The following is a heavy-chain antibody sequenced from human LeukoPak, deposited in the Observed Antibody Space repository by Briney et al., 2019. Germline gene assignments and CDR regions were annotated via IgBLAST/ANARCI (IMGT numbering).Heavy chain of an antibody. CDR2: ISYDGSNK. J-gene: IGHJ6*02. CDR1: GFTFSSYA. V-gene: IGHV3-30*04. CDR3: ARARVGSYGPFYG. D-gene: IGHD5-18*01. Sequence: GGSLRLSCAASGFTFSSYAMHWVRQAPGKGLEWVAVISYDGSNKYYADSVKGRFTISRDNSKNTLYLQMNSLRAEDTAVYYCARARVGSYGPFYGWGQGTTVTVSS.